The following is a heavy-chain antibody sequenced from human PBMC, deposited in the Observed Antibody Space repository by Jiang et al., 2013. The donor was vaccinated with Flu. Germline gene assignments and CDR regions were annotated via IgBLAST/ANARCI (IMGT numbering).Heavy chain of an antibody. D-gene: IGHD3-22*01. Sequence: LLKPSETLSLTCTVSGGSISSSSYYWGWIRQPPGKGLEWIGSIYYSGSTYYNPSLKSRVTISVDTSKNQFSLKLSSVTAADTAVYYCARHGPWRQVVVITDNWFDPWGQGTLVTVSS. V-gene: IGHV4-39*01. CDR1: GGSISSSSYY. CDR3: ARHGPWRQVVVITDNWFDP. J-gene: IGHJ5*02. CDR2: IYYSGST.